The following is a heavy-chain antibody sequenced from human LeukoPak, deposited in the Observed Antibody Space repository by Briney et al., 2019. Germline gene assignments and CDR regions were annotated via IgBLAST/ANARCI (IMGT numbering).Heavy chain of an antibody. CDR1: GGSISSGDYY. J-gene: IGHJ5*02. CDR2: TYYSGST. V-gene: IGHV4-30-4*01. Sequence: SQTLSLTCTVSGGSISSGDYYWSWIRHPPGKGLDGIGYTYYSGSTYYNPSLKSRATISVDTSKNQFSLKLTSVTAADTAVYYCARPYYYDSRIDPWGQGTLVTVSS. CDR3: ARPYYYDSRIDP. D-gene: IGHD3-22*01.